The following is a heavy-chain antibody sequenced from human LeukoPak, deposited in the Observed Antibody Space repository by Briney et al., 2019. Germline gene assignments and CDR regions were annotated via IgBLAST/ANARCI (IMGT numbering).Heavy chain of an antibody. D-gene: IGHD2-15*01. Sequence: GASVKVSCKASGYTFTGYYMHWVRQAPGQGLEWMGWINPNSGGTNYAQKFQGRVTMTRDTSISTAYMELSRLRSDDTAVYYCARVVLGYCSGGSCYADYYFDYWGQGTLVTVSS. J-gene: IGHJ4*02. V-gene: IGHV1-2*02. CDR3: ARVVLGYCSGGSCYADYYFDY. CDR2: INPNSGGT. CDR1: GYTFTGYY.